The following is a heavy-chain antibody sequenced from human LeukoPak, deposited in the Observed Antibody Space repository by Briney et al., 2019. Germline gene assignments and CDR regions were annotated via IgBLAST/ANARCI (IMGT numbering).Heavy chain of an antibody. D-gene: IGHD1-26*01. CDR2: INPNSGGT. Sequence: GASVKVSCKASGYTFTGYYMHWVRQAPGQGLEWMGWINPNSGGTNYAQKFQGRVTMTRDTSISTAYMELSSLRSEDTAVYYCARVNVGDAFDIWGQGTMVTVSS. V-gene: IGHV1-2*02. CDR3: ARVNVGDAFDI. J-gene: IGHJ3*02. CDR1: GYTFTGYY.